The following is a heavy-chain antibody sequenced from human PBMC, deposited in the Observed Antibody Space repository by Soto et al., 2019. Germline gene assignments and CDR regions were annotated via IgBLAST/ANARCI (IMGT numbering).Heavy chain of an antibody. V-gene: IGHV1-69*12. CDR1: GGTFSSYA. Sequence: QVQLVQSGAEVKKPGSSVKVSCKASGGTFSSYAISWVRQAPGQGLEWMGGIIPIFGTANYAQKFQGRVTITADESTSTAYMERCSLRSEYTAVYDWARSRTVGTAMVTANPGDYSYYAMDVWGQGTTVTVSS. D-gene: IGHD5-18*01. CDR2: IIPIFGTA. CDR3: ARSRTVGTAMVTANPGDYSYYAMDV. J-gene: IGHJ6*02.